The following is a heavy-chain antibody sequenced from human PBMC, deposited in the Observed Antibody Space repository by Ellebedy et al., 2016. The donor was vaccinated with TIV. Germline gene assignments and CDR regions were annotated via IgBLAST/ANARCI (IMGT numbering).Heavy chain of an antibody. D-gene: IGHD3-22*01. Sequence: ASVKVSCKASGYTFTKYGISWVRQAPGQGLEWMGWISGYNGDTNYAQKFQGRVTMTTDTSTSTVYMELSSLRSEDTAVYYCARGDKYYYDSSGYYYTYWGQGTLVTVSS. CDR3: ARGDKYYYDSSGYYYTY. CDR2: ISGYNGDT. V-gene: IGHV1-18*04. J-gene: IGHJ4*02. CDR1: GYTFTKYG.